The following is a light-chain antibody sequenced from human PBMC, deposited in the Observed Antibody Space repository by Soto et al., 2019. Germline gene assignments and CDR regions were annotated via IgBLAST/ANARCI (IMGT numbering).Light chain of an antibody. CDR2: DAS. Sequence: EIVLTQSPGTLSLSPLERATLTCRSSQSVSSSYLAWYQQKPGQAPRLLIYDASSRATGIPDRFSGSGSGTDFTLTISRLEPEDFAMYYCQQYGSSSITFGQGTRLEIK. J-gene: IGKJ5*01. V-gene: IGKV3-20*01. CDR1: QSVSSSY. CDR3: QQYGSSSIT.